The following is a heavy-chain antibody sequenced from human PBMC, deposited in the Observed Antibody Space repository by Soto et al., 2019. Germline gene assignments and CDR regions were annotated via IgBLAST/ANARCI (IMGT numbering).Heavy chain of an antibody. V-gene: IGHV4-39*01. D-gene: IGHD5-12*01. CDR2: IYYSGST. J-gene: IGHJ4*02. CDR1: GGSISSSSYY. Sequence: SETLSLTCTVSGGSISSSSYYWGWIRQPPGKGLEWIGSIYYSGSTYYNPSLKSRVTISVDTSKNQFSLKLSSVTAADTAVYYCARLVVATRGDYWGQGTLVTVSS. CDR3: ARLVVATRGDY.